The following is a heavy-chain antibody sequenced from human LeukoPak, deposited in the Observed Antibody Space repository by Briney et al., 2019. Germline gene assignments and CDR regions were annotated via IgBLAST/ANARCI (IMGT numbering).Heavy chain of an antibody. J-gene: IGHJ4*02. CDR1: DASVTSYGYY. CDR2: ISYSGNT. CDR3: ATRMITVYYFDS. D-gene: IGHD3-16*01. Sequence: SQTLSLTCTVSDASVTSYGYYWTWIRQHPGKGLEWIGYISYSGNTYYSSSLKSRANIALDSSTNQFSLWLRSVTAADTAMYYCATRMITVYYFDSWGQGTPVTVSS. V-gene: IGHV4-31*03.